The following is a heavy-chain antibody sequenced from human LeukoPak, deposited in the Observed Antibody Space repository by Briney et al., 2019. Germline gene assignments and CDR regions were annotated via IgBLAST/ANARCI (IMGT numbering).Heavy chain of an antibody. D-gene: IGHD6-19*01. CDR1: GGSISNYY. J-gene: IGHJ4*02. CDR2: IYDSGST. V-gene: IGHV4-59*01. CDR3: ARSSSGWYGLADY. Sequence: PSETLSLTCTVSGGSISNYYWRWIRQPPGKGLEWIGYIYDSGSTNYNPSLKSRVTISVDTSKNQFSLKVRSVTAADTAVYYCARSSSGWYGLADYWGQGTLVTVSS.